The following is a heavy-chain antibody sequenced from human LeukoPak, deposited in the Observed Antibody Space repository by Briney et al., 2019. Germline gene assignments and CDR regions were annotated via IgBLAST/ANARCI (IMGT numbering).Heavy chain of an antibody. J-gene: IGHJ6*03. V-gene: IGHV3-21*01. CDR2: ISGIDTYI. Sequence: GGSLRLSCAASGFPFSVSAMSWVRQAPGKGLEWIASISGIDTYIFYPDSVKGRFIISRDIAKNSLHLQMNSLRADDTAIYYCARAGLPRGLVLKAPISSYYMDVWGNGTAVAVSS. CDR3: ARAGLPRGLVLKAPISSYYMDV. CDR1: GFPFSVSA. D-gene: IGHD3/OR15-3a*01.